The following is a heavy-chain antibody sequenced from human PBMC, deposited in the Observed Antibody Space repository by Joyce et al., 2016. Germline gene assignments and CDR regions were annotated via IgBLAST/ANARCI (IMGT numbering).Heavy chain of an antibody. D-gene: IGHD5-18*01. Sequence: QVQLVESGGGMVQPGRSLRLSCAASGFTFGDYAMHWVRQAPGKGLGWVAVISFDGSNKYYADSVKGRLTISRDNSKNTLYLQMNSLRADDTAVYYCARGGPAPNTAMANYYYYGMDVWGQGTTVAVSS. CDR1: GFTFGDYA. V-gene: IGHV3-30-3*01. CDR3: ARGGPAPNTAMANYYYYGMDV. J-gene: IGHJ6*02. CDR2: ISFDGSNK.